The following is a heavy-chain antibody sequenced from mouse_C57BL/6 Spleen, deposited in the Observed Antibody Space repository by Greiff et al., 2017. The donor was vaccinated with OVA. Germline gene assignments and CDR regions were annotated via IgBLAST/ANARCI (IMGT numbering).Heavy chain of an antibody. V-gene: IGHV1-64*01. Sequence: VQLQQPGAELVKPGASVKLSCKASGYTFTSYWMHWVKQRPGQGLEWIGMIHPNSGSTNYNEKFKSKATLTVDKSSSTAYMQLSSLTSEDAAGYYYARVSTTVALDYWGQGTTLTVSS. J-gene: IGHJ2*01. CDR3: ARVSTTVALDY. CDR1: GYTFTSYW. D-gene: IGHD1-1*01. CDR2: IHPNSGST.